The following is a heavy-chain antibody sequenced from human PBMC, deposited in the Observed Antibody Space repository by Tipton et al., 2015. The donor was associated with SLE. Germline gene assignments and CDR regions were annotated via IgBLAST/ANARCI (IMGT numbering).Heavy chain of an antibody. CDR1: GFTFSSYD. V-gene: IGHV3-13*01. J-gene: IGHJ4*02. CDR3: ARGFYYYDSSGYSTFFDY. CDR2: IGTAGDT. D-gene: IGHD3-22*01. Sequence: SLRLSCAASGFTFSSYDMHWVRQATGKGLEWVSAIGTAGDTYYPGSVKGRFTISRENAKNSLYLQMNSLRAGDTAVYYCARGFYYYDSSGYSTFFDYWGQGTLVTVSS.